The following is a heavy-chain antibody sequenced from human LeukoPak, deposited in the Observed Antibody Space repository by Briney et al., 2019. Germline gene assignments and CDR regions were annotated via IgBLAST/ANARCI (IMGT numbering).Heavy chain of an antibody. J-gene: IGHJ4*02. D-gene: IGHD6-6*01. V-gene: IGHV3-53*01. CDR1: GFTVSSNY. Sequence: PGGSLRLSCAASGFTVSSNYMSWVRQAPGKGLEWVSVIYSGGSTYYADSVKGRFTISRDNSKNTLYLQMNSLRAEDTAVYYCAREGGRQLGGFDYWGQGTLVTVSS. CDR2: IYSGGST. CDR3: AREGGRQLGGFDY.